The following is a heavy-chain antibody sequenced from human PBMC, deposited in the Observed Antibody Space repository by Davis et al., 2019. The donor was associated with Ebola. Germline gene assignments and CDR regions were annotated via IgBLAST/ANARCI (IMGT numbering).Heavy chain of an antibody. CDR3: ARDYDMTTVTTGEDY. V-gene: IGHV1-18*01. CDR2: ISAYNGNT. J-gene: IGHJ4*02. Sequence: ASVKVSCKASGGTFSSYAISWVRQAPGQGLEWMGWISAYNGNTNYAQKLQGRVTMTTDTSTSTAYMELRSLRSDDTAVYYCARDYDMTTVTTGEDYWGQGTLVTVSS. CDR1: GGTFSSYA. D-gene: IGHD4-17*01.